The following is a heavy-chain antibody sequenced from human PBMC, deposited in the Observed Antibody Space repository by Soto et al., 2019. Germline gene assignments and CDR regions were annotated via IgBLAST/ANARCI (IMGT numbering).Heavy chain of an antibody. CDR3: ARDPKRRDGYNVDS. V-gene: IGHV1-18*01. Sequence: ASLKVSCKSSGYTFTSYGLSWVRQAPGQGLEWMGWISAYNGNRNYAQKVKGRVTMTTDTSTNTAYMELSSLRVDDTAVYYCARDPKRRDGYNVDSWGRGALVTVSS. CDR2: ISAYNGNR. CDR1: GYTFTSYG. D-gene: IGHD5-12*01. J-gene: IGHJ4*02.